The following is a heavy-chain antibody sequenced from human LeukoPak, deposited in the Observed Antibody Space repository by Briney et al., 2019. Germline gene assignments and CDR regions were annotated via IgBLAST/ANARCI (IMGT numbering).Heavy chain of an antibody. CDR2: VFGSGGSA. V-gene: IGHV3-23*01. D-gene: IGHD6-19*01. J-gene: IGHJ4*02. CDR3: GKMTVGYSSGRYPGWPIDY. Sequence: PGGSLTLSCVASGFTFNSYAMYWVRQAPGKGLEWVAGVFGSGGSAHYTDSVEGRFTIFRDNSKNTVYLQMSSLRAEDTAVYYCGKMTVGYSSGRYPGWPIDYWGQGTLVTVSS. CDR1: GFTFNSYA.